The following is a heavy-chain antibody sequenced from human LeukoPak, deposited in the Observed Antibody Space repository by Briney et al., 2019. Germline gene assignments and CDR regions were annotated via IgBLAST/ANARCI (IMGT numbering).Heavy chain of an antibody. CDR3: ARSEVRGPHMDNWFDP. D-gene: IGHD3-10*01. V-gene: IGHV1-69*01. CDR1: GCTFISYA. J-gene: IGHJ5*02. CDR2: IIPIFGTA. Sequence: GSSVKVSCKASGCTFISYAISWVRQAPGQGLEWMGGIIPIFGTANYAQKFQGRVTITADESTSTAYMELSSLRSEDTAVYYCARSEVRGPHMDNWFDPWGQGTLVTVSS.